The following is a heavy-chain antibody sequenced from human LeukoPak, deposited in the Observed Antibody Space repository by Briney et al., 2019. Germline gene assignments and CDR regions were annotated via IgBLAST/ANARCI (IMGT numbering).Heavy chain of an antibody. Sequence: SETLSLTCTVSGGSISSSSYYWGWIRQPPGKGLEWIGSIYYSGSTYYNPSLKSRVTISVDTSKNQFSLKLSSVTAADTAVYYCARELYCSGGSCHSRDAFDIWGQGTMVTVSS. V-gene: IGHV4-39*02. CDR1: GGSISSSSYY. J-gene: IGHJ3*02. CDR2: IYYSGST. D-gene: IGHD2-15*01. CDR3: ARELYCSGGSCHSRDAFDI.